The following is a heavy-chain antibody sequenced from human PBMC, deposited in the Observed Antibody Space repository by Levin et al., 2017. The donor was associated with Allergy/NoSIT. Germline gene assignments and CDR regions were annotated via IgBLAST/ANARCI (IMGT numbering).Heavy chain of an antibody. CDR2: IKSKADRGTT. Sequence: GESLKISCAASGFTFSSPWLTWVRQAPGKGLEWVGRIKSKADRGTTDYAAPVKGRFTISNDDSKNTLYLQMNSLKTEDTAVYYCTATLGYWGQGTLVTVSS. V-gene: IGHV3-15*01. D-gene: IGHD7-27*01. CDR3: TATLGY. J-gene: IGHJ4*02. CDR1: GFTFSSPW.